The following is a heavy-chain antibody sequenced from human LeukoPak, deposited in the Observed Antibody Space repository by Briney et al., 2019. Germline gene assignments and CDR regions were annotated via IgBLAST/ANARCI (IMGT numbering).Heavy chain of an antibody. CDR2: IYYSGST. CDR1: GGSISSSSYY. D-gene: IGHD3-10*01. J-gene: IGHJ4*02. Sequence: SETLSLTCTVSGGSISSSSYYWGWIRQPPGKGLEWIGSIYYSGSTHYNPSLKSRVTISVDTSKNQFSLKLSSVTAADTAVYYCARPAPGGYYFDYWGQGTLVTVSS. CDR3: ARPAPGGYYFDY. V-gene: IGHV4-39*01.